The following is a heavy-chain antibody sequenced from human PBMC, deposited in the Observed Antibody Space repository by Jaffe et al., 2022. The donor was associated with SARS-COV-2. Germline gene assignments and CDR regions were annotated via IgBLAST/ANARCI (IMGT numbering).Heavy chain of an antibody. V-gene: IGHV3-30*18. CDR1: GFTFSAYG. CDR2: IPNDGSNE. Sequence: QVQLVESGGGVVQPGRSLRLSCAASGFTFSAYGMHWVRQAPGKGLEWVAVIPNDGSNENYADSVKGRFTISRDNSKNTLYLQMNSLRTEDAAVYYCAKGGNYLYYLDCWGQGSQVTVSS. CDR3: AKGGNYLYYLDC. D-gene: IGHD1-26*01. J-gene: IGHJ4*02.